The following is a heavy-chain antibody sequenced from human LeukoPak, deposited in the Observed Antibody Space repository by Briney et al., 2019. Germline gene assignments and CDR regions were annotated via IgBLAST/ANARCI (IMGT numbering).Heavy chain of an antibody. J-gene: IGHJ4*02. CDR3: APEPSDDVES. CDR1: GFTFSSYA. V-gene: IGHV3-7*01. D-gene: IGHD5-24*01. Sequence: GGSLRLSCAASGFTFSSYAMSWVRQAPGKGLEWVANIDEDGGEKNYVDSVKGRFTISRDNAKNSWYLQMNSLRTEDTAMYYCAPEPSDDVESWGQGILVTVSS. CDR2: IDEDGGEK.